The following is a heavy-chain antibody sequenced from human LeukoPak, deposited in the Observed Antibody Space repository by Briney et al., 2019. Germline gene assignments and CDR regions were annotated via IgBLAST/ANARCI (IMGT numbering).Heavy chain of an antibody. CDR3: ARTISYFDY. Sequence: GGSLRLSCIVSGFTFRNYWMHWVRQAPGKGLEWVSRIDSDGSSTTYADSVKGRFTISRDNAKNTVFLQVSSLTVEDTAVYYCARTISYFDYWGRGTLVTVSS. CDR2: IDSDGSST. J-gene: IGHJ4*02. D-gene: IGHD5-24*01. V-gene: IGHV3-74*01. CDR1: GFTFRNYW.